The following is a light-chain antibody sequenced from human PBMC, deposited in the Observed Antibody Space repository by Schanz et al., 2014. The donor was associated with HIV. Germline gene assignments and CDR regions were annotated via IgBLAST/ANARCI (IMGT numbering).Light chain of an antibody. CDR3: QQYNNWPWT. V-gene: IGKV1-17*01. J-gene: IGKJ1*01. CDR2: AAS. Sequence: DIQMTQSPSAMSASVGDRVTITCRASQDIGNDLGWYQQKPGQAPKRLIYAASKLQSGVPSRFIGSGSGTEFTLTISSLQPEDFASYYCQQYNNWPWTFGQGTKVEIK. CDR1: QDIGND.